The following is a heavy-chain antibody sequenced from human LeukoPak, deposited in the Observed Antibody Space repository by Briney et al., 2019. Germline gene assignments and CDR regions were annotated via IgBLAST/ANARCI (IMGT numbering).Heavy chain of an antibody. CDR2: IYENDEK. V-gene: IGHV2-5*01. Sequence: SGPTLVKPRQTLRLTCTFSGFSFRSGGVGVGWIRQPPGKALEWLGVIYENDEKLYSSSLQNRLTITKDTSRNQVALTMANMDPVDTATYYCAHRHRGVASDIWGQGTMVTVSS. CDR1: GFSFRSGGVG. J-gene: IGHJ3*02. CDR3: AHRHRGVASDI. D-gene: IGHD2-15*01.